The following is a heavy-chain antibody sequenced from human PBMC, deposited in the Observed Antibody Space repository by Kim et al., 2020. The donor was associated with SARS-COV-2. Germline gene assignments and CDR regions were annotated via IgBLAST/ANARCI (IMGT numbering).Heavy chain of an antibody. CDR2: ISGSNGAT. Sequence: ASVKVSCKASGYTFSNYGISWVRLAPGQGLEWMGWISGSNGATKYAQKFQCRVTMTTDTSADTAYMELRSLRSDDTALYYCARAHYSTNSPFFYWGQGTLVTVSS. CDR1: GYTFSNYG. V-gene: IGHV1-18*01. J-gene: IGHJ4*02. D-gene: IGHD2-8*01. CDR3: ARAHYSTNSPFFY.